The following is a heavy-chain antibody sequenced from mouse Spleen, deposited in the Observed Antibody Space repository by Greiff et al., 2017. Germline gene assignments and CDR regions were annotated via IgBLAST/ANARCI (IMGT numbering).Heavy chain of an antibody. Sequence: EVQLQQSGPELVKPGASVKISCKASGYSFTGYYMNWVKQSPEKSLEWIGEINPSTGGTTYNQKFKAKATLTVDKSSSTAYMQLKSLTSEDSAVYYCARGMDYYGSSFYYYAMDYWGQGTSVTVSS. CDR1: GYSFTGYY. CDR3: ARGMDYYGSSFYYYAMDY. V-gene: IGHV1-42*01. D-gene: IGHD1-1*01. CDR2: INPSTGGT. J-gene: IGHJ4*01.